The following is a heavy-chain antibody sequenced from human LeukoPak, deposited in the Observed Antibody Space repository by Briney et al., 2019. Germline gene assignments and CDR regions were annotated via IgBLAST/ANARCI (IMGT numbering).Heavy chain of an antibody. D-gene: IGHD3-9*01. J-gene: IGHJ4*02. CDR3: ARAPDRYFDWLDFDY. CDR2: IYTSGST. CDR1: GGSISSGSYY. Sequence: SQTLSLTCTVSGGSISSGSYYWSWIRQPAGKGLEWMGRIYTSGSTNYNPSLKSRVTISVDTSKNQFSLKLSSVTAADTAVYYCARAPDRYFDWLDFDYWGQGTLVTVSS. V-gene: IGHV4-61*02.